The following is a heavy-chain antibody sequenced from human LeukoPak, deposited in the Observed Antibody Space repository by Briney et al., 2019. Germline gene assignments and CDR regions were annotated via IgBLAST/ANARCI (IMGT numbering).Heavy chain of an antibody. CDR1: GFTFSSYW. CDR2: IRDSGDNA. J-gene: IGHJ4*02. D-gene: IGHD6-13*01. CDR3: AKDPASWSQGYFDY. V-gene: IGHV3-23*01. Sequence: PGGSLRLSCAASGFTFSSYWMSWDRQAPGKGLEWVSLIRDSGDNADYAGSVRGRFTVSRDNSKNTLYLQMSSLRAEDTAVYYCAKDPASWSQGYFDYWGQGTLVTVAS.